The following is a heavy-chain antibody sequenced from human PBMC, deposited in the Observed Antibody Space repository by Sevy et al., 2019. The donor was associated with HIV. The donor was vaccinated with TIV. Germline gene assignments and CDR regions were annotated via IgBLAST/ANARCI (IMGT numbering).Heavy chain of an antibody. J-gene: IGHJ4*02. Sequence: ASVKVSCKASGYTFTSYGISWVRQAPGKGLEWMGWISTYNGNANYAHKFRDRVTMTTHTSETTAYLEVRSLRSDDTAVYYCARLALYCRSTSCFDSWGQRTLVTVSS. CDR1: GYTFTSYG. V-gene: IGHV1-18*01. CDR3: ARLALYCRSTSCFDS. CDR2: ISTYNGNA. D-gene: IGHD2-2*01.